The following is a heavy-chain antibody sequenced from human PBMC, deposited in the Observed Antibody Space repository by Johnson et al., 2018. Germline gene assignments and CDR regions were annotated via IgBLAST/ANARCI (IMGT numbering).Heavy chain of an antibody. CDR2: MYYSGST. CDR3: ARGTWLSGHYYMDV. J-gene: IGHJ6*03. V-gene: IGHV4-59*01. D-gene: IGHD3-22*01. CDR1: GGSINSYY. Sequence: QVQLQESGPGLVKPSETLSLTCTVSGGSINSYYWNWIRQPPGKGLEWIGYMYYSGSTNYNPSLKSRVTISVDTSKKQFSLKVSSVTAADTAVYYCARGTWLSGHYYMDVWGKGTTVTVSS.